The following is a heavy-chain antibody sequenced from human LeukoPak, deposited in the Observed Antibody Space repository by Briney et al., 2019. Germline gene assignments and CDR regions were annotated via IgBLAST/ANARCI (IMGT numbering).Heavy chain of an antibody. J-gene: IGHJ2*01. CDR2: INPNSGGT. V-gene: IGHV1-2*02. CDR1: GYSLTGYY. D-gene: IGHD6-13*01. Sequence: ASVKVSCKASGYSLTGYYMHWVRQAPGHGLEWMGWINPNSGGTNYAQKFQGRVTMTRDTSISTAYMELSRLRSDDTAVYYCARGPYSSSGYFDLWGRGTLVTVSS. CDR3: ARGPYSSSGYFDL.